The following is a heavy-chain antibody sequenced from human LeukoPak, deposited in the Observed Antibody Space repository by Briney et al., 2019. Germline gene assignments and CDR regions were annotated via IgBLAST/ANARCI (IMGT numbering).Heavy chain of an antibody. CDR1: EYTFTDYY. Sequence: GASVKVSRKASEYTFTDYYVHWVRQAPGQGLEWMGWLNPRSGDTEYAQNFQGRVTMTRDPSISTAYMELSSLTSDYTAVYYCAIALVSMATILPPDGFDIWGQGTLVTVSS. J-gene: IGHJ3*02. CDR3: AIALVSMATILPPDGFDI. CDR2: LNPRSGDT. V-gene: IGHV1-2*02. D-gene: IGHD5-24*01.